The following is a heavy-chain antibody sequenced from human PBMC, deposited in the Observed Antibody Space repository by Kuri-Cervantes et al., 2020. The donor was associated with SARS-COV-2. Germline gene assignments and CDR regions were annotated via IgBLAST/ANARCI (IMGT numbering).Heavy chain of an antibody. D-gene: IGHD2-2*02. CDR1: GGALNTYNW. CDR3: ARGSTYTFDI. J-gene: IGHJ3*02. CDR2: IFHGGST. V-gene: IGHV4-4*02. Sequence: GSLRLSCVVSGGALNTYNWWTWVRQPPGKGLQWIGEIFHGGSTKFNPSLSLRGRVTMSLDKSKNQLSLNLTSVTAADTAVYYCARGSTYTFDIWGQGTLVTVSS.